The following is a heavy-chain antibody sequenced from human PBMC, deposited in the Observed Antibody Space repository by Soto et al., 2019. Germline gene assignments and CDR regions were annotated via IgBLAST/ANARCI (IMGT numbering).Heavy chain of an antibody. D-gene: IGHD1-26*01. CDR2: ISPFNGHT. CDR3: ARDAGGGSYLAY. J-gene: IGHJ4*02. Sequence: QVQLVQSGGEVKRPGASVKVSCNPSGYTFTNYVIDWVRQAPGQGLEWMGWISPFNGHTKYAQKFQGRVTLTTDTSTSTAYMELTSLRFDDTAVYYCARDAGGGSYLAYWGQGTLVTVSS. V-gene: IGHV1-18*01. CDR1: GYTFTNYV.